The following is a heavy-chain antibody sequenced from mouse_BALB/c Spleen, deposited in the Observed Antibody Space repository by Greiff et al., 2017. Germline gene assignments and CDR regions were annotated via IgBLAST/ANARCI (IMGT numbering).Heavy chain of an antibody. CDR3: AKPNYYGSSPSSWYFDV. J-gene: IGHJ1*01. CDR1: GFSLTSYG. V-gene: IGHV2-6-2*01. CDR2: IWSDGST. D-gene: IGHD1-1*01. Sequence: VQLQQSGPDLVAPSQSLSITCTVSGFSLTSYGVHWVRQPPGKGLEWLVVIWSDGSTTYNSALKSRLSISKDNSKSQVFLKMNSLQTDDTATYYCAKPNYYGSSPSSWYFDVWGAGTTVTVSS.